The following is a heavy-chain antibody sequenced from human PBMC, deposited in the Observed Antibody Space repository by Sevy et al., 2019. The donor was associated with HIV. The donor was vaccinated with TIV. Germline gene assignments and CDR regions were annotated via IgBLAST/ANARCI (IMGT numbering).Heavy chain of an antibody. CDR2: ITGSSDYI. V-gene: IGHV3-21*06. D-gene: IGHD1-26*01. CDR3: AKWDADRRWYFDY. Sequence: GGSLRLSCAASGFYFSNYNMNWVRQATGKGLEWVSSITGSSDYIYYADSVKGRFTISRDNAKNSLYLRMNSLKTEDTAVYYCAKWDADRRWYFDYWGQGILVTVSS. CDR1: GFYFSNYN. J-gene: IGHJ4*02.